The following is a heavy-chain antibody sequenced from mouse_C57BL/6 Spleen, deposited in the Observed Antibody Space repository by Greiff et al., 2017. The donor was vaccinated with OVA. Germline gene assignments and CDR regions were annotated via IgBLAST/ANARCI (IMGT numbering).Heavy chain of an antibody. D-gene: IGHD4-1*01. Sequence: QVQLQQSGAELVKPGASVKLSCKASGYTFTSYWMHWVKQRPGRGLEWIGRIDPNSGGTKYNEKFKSKATLTVDKPSSTAYMQLSSLTTEDSAVYDGARPELGRGDFDYWGQGTTLTVSS. CDR3: ARPELGRGDFDY. V-gene: IGHV1-72*01. J-gene: IGHJ2*01. CDR1: GYTFTSYW. CDR2: IDPNSGGT.